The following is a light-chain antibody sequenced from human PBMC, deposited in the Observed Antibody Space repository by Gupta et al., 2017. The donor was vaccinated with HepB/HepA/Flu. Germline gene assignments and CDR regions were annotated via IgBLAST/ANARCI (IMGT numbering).Light chain of an antibody. J-gene: IGLJ1*01. CDR3: TSDTSSSTCV. Sequence: QSALTQPASVSASPVQSITISCTGTSSDVGGYKYVSWSPPPPCTAPKLMFYDVSSRSAGLSSGFSASKSGNTASLTISAHPEEVAADYYSTSDTSSSTCVFGTGTKVTVL. CDR2: DVS. V-gene: IGLV2-14*01. CDR1: SSDVGGYKY.